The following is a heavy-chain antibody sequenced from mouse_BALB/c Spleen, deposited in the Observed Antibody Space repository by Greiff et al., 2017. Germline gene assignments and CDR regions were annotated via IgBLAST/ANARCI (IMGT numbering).Heavy chain of an antibody. CDR3: ARSYRYEGWYFDV. V-gene: IGHV1-9*01. D-gene: IGHD2-14*01. J-gene: IGHJ1*01. CDR1: GYTFSSYW. Sequence: QVQLQQSGAELMKPGASVKISCKATGYTFSSYWIEWVKQRPGHGLEWIGEILPGSGSTNYNEKFKGKATFTADTSSNTAYMQLSSLTSEDSAVYYCARSYRYEGWYFDVWGAGTTVTVSS. CDR2: ILPGSGST.